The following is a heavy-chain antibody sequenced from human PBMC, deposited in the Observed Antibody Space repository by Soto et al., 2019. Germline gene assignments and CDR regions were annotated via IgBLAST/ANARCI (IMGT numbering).Heavy chain of an antibody. J-gene: IGHJ3*02. Sequence: ASVKVSCKASGYTFTSYAMHWVRQAPGQRLEWMGWINAGNGNTKYSQNFQGRVTITRDTSASTAYMELSSLRSEDTAVYYCARDRALKRIQLWLRAHDAFDIWGQGTMVTVSS. CDR1: GYTFTSYA. D-gene: IGHD5-18*01. V-gene: IGHV1-3*01. CDR2: INAGNGNT. CDR3: ARDRALKRIQLWLRAHDAFDI.